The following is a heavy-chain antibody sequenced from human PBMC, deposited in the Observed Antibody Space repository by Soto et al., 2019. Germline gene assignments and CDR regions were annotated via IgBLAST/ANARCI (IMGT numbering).Heavy chain of an antibody. J-gene: IGHJ2*01. Sequence: QVHLEQSGTEVKSPGASVKVSCKASGYNFVSYDINWVRQAAGQGLEWMGWMNGDRDNTGCAQKFQGRLTMTKDTSRDTAYMELSGLTSEDTAVYYCARRTIAHWYFDLCGRGTLVTVSS. D-gene: IGHD2-2*01. CDR1: GYNFVSYD. CDR3: ARRTIAHWYFDL. CDR2: MNGDRDNT. V-gene: IGHV1-8*01.